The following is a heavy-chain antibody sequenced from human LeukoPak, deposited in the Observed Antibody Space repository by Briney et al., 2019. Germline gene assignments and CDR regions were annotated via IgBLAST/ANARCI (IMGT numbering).Heavy chain of an antibody. V-gene: IGHV3-23*01. J-gene: IGHJ4*02. Sequence: GGSLRLSCAASGFTFTSYAMTWVRQAPGKGLEWVSTISGSGGTTYYADSVKGRFTISRHNSERSAYLQMNSLRAEDTAVYYCAKDRAYYDSGGYYYWGQGTLVTVSS. CDR1: GFTFTSYA. D-gene: IGHD3-22*01. CDR3: AKDRAYYDSGGYYY. CDR2: ISGSGGTT.